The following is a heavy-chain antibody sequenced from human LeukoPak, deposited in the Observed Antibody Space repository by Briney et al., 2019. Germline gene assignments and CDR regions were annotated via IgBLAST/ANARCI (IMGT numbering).Heavy chain of an antibody. D-gene: IGHD3-10*01. CDR3: AKDGWYYGSGSYLDY. V-gene: IGHV3-7*01. CDR1: GFTFSRYW. J-gene: IGHJ4*02. Sequence: GGSLRLSCAASGFTFSRYWMSWVRQAPGKGLEWVATMNEDGSERYYVDSVQGRVTISRDNARNSLFLQMNSLRADDTAVYYCAKDGWYYGSGSYLDYWGQGTLVTVSS. CDR2: MNEDGSER.